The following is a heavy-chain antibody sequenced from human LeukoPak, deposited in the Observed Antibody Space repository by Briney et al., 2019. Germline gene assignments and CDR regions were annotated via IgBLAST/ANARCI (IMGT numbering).Heavy chain of an antibody. D-gene: IGHD3-22*01. V-gene: IGHV3-48*02. Sequence: GGSLRLSCAASGFTFSSYSMNWVRQAPGKGLEWVSYISSSSSTIYYADSVKGRFTISRDNAKNSLYLQMNSLRDEDTAVYYCARDLITMIVVVSSGAFDIWGQGTMVTVSS. CDR2: ISSSSSTI. CDR3: ARDLITMIVVVSSGAFDI. CDR1: GFTFSSYS. J-gene: IGHJ3*02.